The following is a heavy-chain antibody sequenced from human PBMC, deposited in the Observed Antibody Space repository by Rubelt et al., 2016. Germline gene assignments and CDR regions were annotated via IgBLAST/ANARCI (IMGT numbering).Heavy chain of an antibody. CDR3: ARHVGGADAPVGAFDV. CDR1: GGSFSGYY. D-gene: IGHD4-23*01. CDR2: INHCGST. V-gene: IGHV4-34*01. J-gene: IGHJ3*01. Sequence: QVQLQQWGAGLLKPSETLSLTCAVYGGSFSGYYWSWIRQPPGKGLEWIGEINHCGSTNYNPSLKSRVTISVDTSKNQFSLKVSSVTGADTAVYYCARHVGGADAPVGAFDVWGQGTMVTVSS.